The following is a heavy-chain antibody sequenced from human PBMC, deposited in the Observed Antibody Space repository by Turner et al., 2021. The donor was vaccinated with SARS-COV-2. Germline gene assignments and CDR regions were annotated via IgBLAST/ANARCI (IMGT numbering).Heavy chain of an antibody. CDR1: ADSSISDAYY. V-gene: IGHV4-39*01. Sequence: QLQLEESGPGLLKPSETLSLTCSVSADSSISDAYYWGWIRQPPGKGLEWIGNIHSSVITFYNSSLKSRVTVSIDTSKNQFSLRLDSVTAADTAVYYCARHVIVPEAGNWFDPWGQGILVSVSS. CDR3: ARHVIVPEAGNWFDP. D-gene: IGHD1-26*01. J-gene: IGHJ5*02. CDR2: IHSSVIT.